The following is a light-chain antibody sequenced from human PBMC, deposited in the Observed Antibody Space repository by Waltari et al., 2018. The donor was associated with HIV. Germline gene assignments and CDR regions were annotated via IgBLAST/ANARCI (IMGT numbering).Light chain of an antibody. V-gene: IGKV1-5*03. CDR2: KAS. J-gene: IGKJ4*01. CDR3: QQYHNYLT. Sequence: DIQMTQSPSTLSASVGDTVTITCRASQFINTWLAWYQQKPGPAPKLLIYKASILESGVPSRFSGSGSGTEFTLTISSLQPDDFATYYCQQYHNYLTFGGGTRVEIK. CDR1: QFINTW.